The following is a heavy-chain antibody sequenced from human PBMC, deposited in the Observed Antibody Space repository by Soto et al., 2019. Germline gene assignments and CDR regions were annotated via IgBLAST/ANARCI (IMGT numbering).Heavy chain of an antibody. CDR1: GGSISSYY. Sequence: LSLTCTVSGGSISSYYWSWIRQPPGKGLEWIGYIYYSGSTNYNPSLKSRVTISVDTSKNQFSLKLSSVTAADTAVYYCARDRYGMDVWGQGTTVIVSS. CDR2: IYYSGST. J-gene: IGHJ6*02. CDR3: ARDRYGMDV. V-gene: IGHV4-59*01.